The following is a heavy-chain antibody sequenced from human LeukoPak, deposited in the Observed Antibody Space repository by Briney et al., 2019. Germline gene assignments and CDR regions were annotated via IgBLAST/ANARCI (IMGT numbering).Heavy chain of an antibody. CDR3: ARDPYSGNYGAYYYYYMDV. D-gene: IGHD1-26*01. J-gene: IGHJ6*03. CDR1: GFTFSSYN. V-gene: IGHV3-21*06. CDR2: ITSSSSYI. Sequence: MPGGSLRLSCAASGFTFSSYNMNWVRQAPGKGLEWVSSITSSSSYIYYADSVKGRFTISRDNAKNSLYLQMDSLRVEDTAEYYCARDPYSGNYGAYYYYYMDVWGKGTTVTVSS.